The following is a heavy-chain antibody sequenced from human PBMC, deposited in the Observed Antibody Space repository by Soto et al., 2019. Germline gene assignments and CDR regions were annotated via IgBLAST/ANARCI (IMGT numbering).Heavy chain of an antibody. Sequence: PSETLSLTCAVYGGSFSGYYWSWIRQPPGKGLEWIGEINHSGSTNYNPSLKSRVTISVDTSKNQFSLKLSSVTAADTAVYYCARGVMRQPESNSEWFDPWGQRTLVTGSS. CDR3: ARGVMRQPESNSEWFDP. CDR1: GGSFSGYY. CDR2: INHSGST. J-gene: IGHJ5*02. V-gene: IGHV4-34*01. D-gene: IGHD4-4*01.